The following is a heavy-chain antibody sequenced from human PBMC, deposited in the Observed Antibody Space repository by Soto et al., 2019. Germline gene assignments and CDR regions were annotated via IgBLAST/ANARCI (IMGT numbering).Heavy chain of an antibody. CDR2: INHSGST. CDR3: ARRLLRFLEWLLPRPRYNWFDP. J-gene: IGHJ5*02. CDR1: GGSFSGYY. D-gene: IGHD3-3*01. Sequence: KPSETLSLTCAVYGGSFSGYYWSWIRQPPGKGLEWTGEINHSGSTNYNPSLKSRVTISVDTSKNQFSLKLSSVTAADTAVYYCARRLLRFLEWLLPRPRYNWFDPWGQGTLVTVSS. V-gene: IGHV4-34*01.